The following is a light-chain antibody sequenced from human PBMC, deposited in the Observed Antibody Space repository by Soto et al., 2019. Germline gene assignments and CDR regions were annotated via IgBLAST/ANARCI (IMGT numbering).Light chain of an antibody. V-gene: IGLV3-21*04. J-gene: IGLJ3*02. CDR1: NIGINA. CDR3: QLWNSSSDQGV. CDR2: YDS. Sequence: SYELTQPPSVSVAPEKTATITCGGANIGINAVHWYQQKPGQAPLLVVYYDSDRPSGIPERFSGSTSGNTAILTISRVEAGDEAAYYCQLWNSSSDQGVFGGGTKLTVL.